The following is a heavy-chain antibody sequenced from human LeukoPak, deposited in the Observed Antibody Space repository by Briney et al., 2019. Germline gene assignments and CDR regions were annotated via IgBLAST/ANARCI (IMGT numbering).Heavy chain of an antibody. Sequence: GGSLRLSCAAPGFTFSDYYMSWIRQAPGKGLEWVSYISSSGSTIYYADSVKGRFTISRDNAKNSLYLQMDSLRAEDTAVYYCARDPAVAATDYWGQGTLVTVSS. J-gene: IGHJ4*02. CDR3: ARDPAVAATDY. D-gene: IGHD6-19*01. CDR2: ISSSGSTI. CDR1: GFTFSDYY. V-gene: IGHV3-11*01.